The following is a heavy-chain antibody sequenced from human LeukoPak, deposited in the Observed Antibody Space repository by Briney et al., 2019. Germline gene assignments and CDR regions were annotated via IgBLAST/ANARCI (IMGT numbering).Heavy chain of an antibody. V-gene: IGHV4-34*01. Sequence: SETLSLTCAVYGGSFSGYYWSWIRQPPGKGLEWIGEINHSRSTNYTPSLKRRVTISVDTSKNQFSLKLSSVTAADTAVYYCARGPRSSRFDYWGQGTLVTVSS. CDR3: ARGPRSSRFDY. CDR1: GGSFSGYY. J-gene: IGHJ4*02. CDR2: INHSRST. D-gene: IGHD2-15*01.